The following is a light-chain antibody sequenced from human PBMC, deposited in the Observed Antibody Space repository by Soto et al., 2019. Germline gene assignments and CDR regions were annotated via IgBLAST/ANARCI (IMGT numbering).Light chain of an antibody. CDR2: LGS. CDR3: MQALQTPYT. Sequence: DIVMTQSPLSLPVTPGEPASISCRSSQSLLHSNGYKYLDWYLQKPGQSPQLLIYLGSDRASGVHDRFSGSGSGTDFTLKISRVEAEDVGVYYCMQALQTPYTFGQGTKLEIK. CDR1: QSLLHSNGYKY. J-gene: IGKJ2*01. V-gene: IGKV2-28*01.